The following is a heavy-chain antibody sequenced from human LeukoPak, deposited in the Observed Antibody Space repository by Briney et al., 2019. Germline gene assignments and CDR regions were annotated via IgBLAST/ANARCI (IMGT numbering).Heavy chain of an antibody. Sequence: ASVKVSCKASGGTFSSYAISWVRQAPGQGLEWMGGIIPIFGTANYAQKFQGRVTITADESTSTAYMELSSLRSEDTAVYYCARALPLRRDGYNIFDYWGQGTLVTVSS. CDR1: GGTFSSYA. CDR3: ARALPLRRDGYNIFDY. D-gene: IGHD5-24*01. CDR2: IIPIFGTA. V-gene: IGHV1-69*13. J-gene: IGHJ4*02.